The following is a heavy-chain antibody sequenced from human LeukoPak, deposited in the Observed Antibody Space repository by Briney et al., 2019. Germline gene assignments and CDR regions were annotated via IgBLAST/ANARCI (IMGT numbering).Heavy chain of an antibody. D-gene: IGHD3-10*01. CDR3: ARGSIGDPVGFGY. J-gene: IGHJ4*02. V-gene: IGHV1-3*01. Sequence: GASVKVSCEASGYTLTSYAMHWVRQAPGQRLEWMGWINAGNGNTKYSQKFQGRVTITRDTSASTAYMELSSLRSEDTAVYYCARGSIGDPVGFGYWGQGTLVTVSS. CDR2: INAGNGNT. CDR1: GYTLTSYA.